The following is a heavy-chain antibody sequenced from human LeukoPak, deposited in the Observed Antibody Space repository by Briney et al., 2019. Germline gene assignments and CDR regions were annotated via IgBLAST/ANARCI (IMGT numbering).Heavy chain of an antibody. CDR1: GGSFSGYY. J-gene: IGHJ6*03. D-gene: IGHD3-3*01. Sequence: SETLSLTCAVYGGSFSGYYWSWIRQPPGKGLEWIGEINHSGSTNYNPSLKSRVTISVDTSKNQFSLKLSSVTAADTAVYYCAREGNDFWSGYYYYYMDVWGKGTTVTVSS. CDR3: AREGNDFWSGYYYYYMDV. CDR2: INHSGST. V-gene: IGHV4-34*01.